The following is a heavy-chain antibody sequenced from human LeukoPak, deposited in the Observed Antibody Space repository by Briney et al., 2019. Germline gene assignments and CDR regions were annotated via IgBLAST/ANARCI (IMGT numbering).Heavy chain of an antibody. CDR1: GFTFSSYA. CDR3: ARFQGAHY. Sequence: GGSLRLSCAASGFTFSSYAMSWVRQAPGMGLEWVSSISSSSSYIHYADSVKGRFAISRDNTKNSLYLQMNSLRAEDTAVYYCARFQGAHYWGQGTLVTVSS. D-gene: IGHD4/OR15-4a*01. J-gene: IGHJ4*02. CDR2: ISSSSSYI. V-gene: IGHV3-21*01.